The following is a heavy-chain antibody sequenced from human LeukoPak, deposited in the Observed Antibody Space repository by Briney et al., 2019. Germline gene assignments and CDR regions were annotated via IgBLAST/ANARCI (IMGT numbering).Heavy chain of an antibody. CDR2: IIPIFGTA. CDR1: GGTFSSYA. CDR3: ARASGVDYGDYYYYYMDV. Sequence: ASVKVSCKASGGTFSSYAISWARQAPGQGLEWMGGIIPIFGTANYAQKFQGRVTITADESTSTAYMELSSLRSEDTAVYYCARASGVDYGDYYYYYMDVWGKGTTVTVSS. V-gene: IGHV1-69*13. J-gene: IGHJ6*03. D-gene: IGHD4-17*01.